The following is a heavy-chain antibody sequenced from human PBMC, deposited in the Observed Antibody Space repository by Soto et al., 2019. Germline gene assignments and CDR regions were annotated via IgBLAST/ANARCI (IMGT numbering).Heavy chain of an antibody. V-gene: IGHV3-7*01. Sequence: EVQLVESGGGLVQPGGSLRLSCAASGFTFSNCWMSWVRQAPGKGLEWVANIKQDGTEKNYVDSVRGRFTISRDNAKNSLDLQMNSLTAEDTAVYYCASVAIWGQGTLVTVSS. CDR1: GFTFSNCW. D-gene: IGHD5-12*01. CDR2: IKQDGTEK. J-gene: IGHJ4*02. CDR3: ASVAI.